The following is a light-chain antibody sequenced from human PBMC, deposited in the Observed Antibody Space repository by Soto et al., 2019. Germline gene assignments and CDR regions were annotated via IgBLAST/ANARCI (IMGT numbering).Light chain of an antibody. V-gene: IGKV3-20*01. CDR1: QSVSSSSY. J-gene: IGKJ2*01. Sequence: EIVLTQSPGTLSLSPGERATLSCRASQSVSSSSYLAWYQQKPGQAPRLLIYGASSRATGIPDRFSGSGSGTDFTLTISRLEPEDFAVYYCQEYVSSPSYTFGQGTKLEIK. CDR3: QEYVSSPSYT. CDR2: GAS.